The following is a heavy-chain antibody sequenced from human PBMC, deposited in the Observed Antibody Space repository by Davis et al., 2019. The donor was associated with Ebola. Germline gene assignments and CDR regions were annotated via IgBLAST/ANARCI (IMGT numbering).Heavy chain of an antibody. Sequence: MPSETLSLTCTVSGGSISSGGYCWTWIRQIPGKGLEWIGYIYHSGETAYNPSLKNRLSIAVDTSKNQFSLKLTSVTAADTAVYFCARETILGVGIDFWGQGTLVTVSS. D-gene: IGHD3-3*01. J-gene: IGHJ4*02. V-gene: IGHV4-31*03. CDR2: IYHSGET. CDR3: ARETILGVGIDF. CDR1: GGSISSGGYC.